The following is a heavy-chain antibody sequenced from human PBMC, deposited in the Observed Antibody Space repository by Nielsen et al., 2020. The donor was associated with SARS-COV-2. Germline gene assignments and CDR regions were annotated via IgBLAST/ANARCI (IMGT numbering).Heavy chain of an antibody. V-gene: IGHV3-73*01. CDR1: GFTFSDST. CDR3: TRVNPISGSWFDAFDI. D-gene: IGHD5-12*01. J-gene: IGHJ3*02. Sequence: GESLKISCAASGFTFSDSTMHWVRQASGKGLEWIGRIRSKANTYATGYAASVKGRFTISRDDSKNTAYLQMNSLKTEDTAVYYCTRVNPISGSWFDAFDIWGQGTMATVSS. CDR2: IRSKANTYAT.